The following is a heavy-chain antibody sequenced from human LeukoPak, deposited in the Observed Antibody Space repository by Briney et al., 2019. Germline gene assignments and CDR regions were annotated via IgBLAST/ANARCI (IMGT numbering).Heavy chain of an antibody. D-gene: IGHD1/OR15-1a*01. CDR2: ITSTGNSI. CDR3: ARDQGNTPPFDF. J-gene: IGHJ4*02. Sequence: PGGSLRLSCAASGFTFSDYYMRWIRQAPGNGLELVSYITSTGNSIYYADSVKGRFTISRDNAKNSLYLQMNSLRAEDTAVYYCARDQGNTPPFDFWGQATLVTVSS. V-gene: IGHV3-11*01. CDR1: GFTFSDYY.